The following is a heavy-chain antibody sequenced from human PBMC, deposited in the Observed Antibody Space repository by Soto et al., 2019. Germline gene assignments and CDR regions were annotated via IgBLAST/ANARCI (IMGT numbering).Heavy chain of an antibody. CDR3: ARLGGYCGGDCYSSYNWFDP. D-gene: IGHD2-21*02. CDR1: GYSFTSYW. CDR2: IYPGDSDT. J-gene: IGHJ5*02. V-gene: IGHV5-51*01. Sequence: PGESLKISCRGSGYSFTSYWIGWVRQMPGKGLEWMGIIYPGDSDTRYSPSFQGQVTTSADKSISTAYLQWSSLKASDTAMYYCARLGGYCGGDCYSSYNWFDPWGQGTLVTVSS.